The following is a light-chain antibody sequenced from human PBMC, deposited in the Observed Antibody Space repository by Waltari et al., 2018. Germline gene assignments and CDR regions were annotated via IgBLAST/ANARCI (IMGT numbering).Light chain of an antibody. Sequence: DIQMTQSPSSLSASVGDRVPIPCRASQTISTYLNWFQQKPGKAPKLLIYASSGLQSGVPSRFSGSGSRAVTDVTINITSLQPEDFATYYCQQSYSIRTFGQGTKVESK. CDR2: ASS. V-gene: IGKV1-39*01. J-gene: IGKJ1*01. CDR1: QTISTY. CDR3: QQSYSIRT.